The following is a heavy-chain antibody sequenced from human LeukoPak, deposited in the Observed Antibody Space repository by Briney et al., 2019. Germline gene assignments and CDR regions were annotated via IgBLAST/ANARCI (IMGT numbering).Heavy chain of an antibody. Sequence: SETLSLTCAVYGGSFSGYYWSWIRQPPGKGLEWIGEINHSGSTNYNPSLKSRVTISVDTSKNQFSLKLSSVTAAVTAVYYCARGLVVVPAAISYYYYGMDVWGQGTTVTVSS. J-gene: IGHJ6*02. V-gene: IGHV4-34*01. CDR2: INHSGST. CDR3: ARGLVVVPAAISYYYYGMDV. CDR1: GGSFSGYY. D-gene: IGHD2-2*02.